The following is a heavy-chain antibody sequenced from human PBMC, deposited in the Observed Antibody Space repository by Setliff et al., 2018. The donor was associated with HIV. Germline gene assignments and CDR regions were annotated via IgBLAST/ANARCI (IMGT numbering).Heavy chain of an antibody. D-gene: IGHD2-21*01. Sequence: GSLRLSCAASGLTVSSTYMNWVRQAPGKGLECVSIIYSGGSTYYADSVKGRFTISRDRSKNTMFLQMNSLRAEDTAVYYCVRVLWPWAFDIWGQGTVVTVSS. CDR3: VRVLWPWAFDI. V-gene: IGHV3-53*01. CDR2: IYSGGST. J-gene: IGHJ3*02. CDR1: GLTVSSTY.